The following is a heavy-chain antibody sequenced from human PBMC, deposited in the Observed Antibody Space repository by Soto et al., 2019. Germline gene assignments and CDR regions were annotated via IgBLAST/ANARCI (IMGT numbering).Heavy chain of an antibody. CDR3: ARRWELFHIDR. V-gene: IGHV3-74*03. J-gene: IGHJ6*03. CDR2: INTDGTSP. CDR1: GFTFSSYW. D-gene: IGHD3-10*01. Sequence: EVQLVESGGALVQPGGSLRLSCAASGFTFSSYWMHWVRQAPGKGLVWVSRINTDGTSPKYADSVKGRFTISRDNAKDKLYLQMNSLSGEDKALYYFARRWELFHIDRWGKGTTVTVSS.